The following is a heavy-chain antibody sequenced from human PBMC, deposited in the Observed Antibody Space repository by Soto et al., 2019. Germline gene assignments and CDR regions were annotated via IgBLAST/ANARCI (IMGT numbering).Heavy chain of an antibody. CDR1: GYSFTSYW. Sequence: GESLKISCKGSGYSFTSYWIGWVRQMPGKGLEWMGIIYPGDSDTRYSPSFQGQVTISADKSISTAYLQWSSLKASDTAMYYCARLRLPRDYYYGMDVWGQGTTVTVSS. D-gene: IGHD4-17*01. CDR3: ARLRLPRDYYYGMDV. J-gene: IGHJ6*01. V-gene: IGHV5-51*01. CDR2: IYPGDSDT.